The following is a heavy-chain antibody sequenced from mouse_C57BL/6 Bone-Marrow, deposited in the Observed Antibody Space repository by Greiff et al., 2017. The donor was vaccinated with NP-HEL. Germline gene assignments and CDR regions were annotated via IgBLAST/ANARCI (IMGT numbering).Heavy chain of an antibody. CDR1: GFTFSSYG. V-gene: IGHV5-6*01. Sequence: EVKLVESGGDLVKPGGSLKLSCAASGFTFSSYGMSWVRQTPDKRLEWVATISSGGSYTYYPDSVKGRFTISRDNAKNTLYLQMSSLKSEDTAMYYCARQGSPFAYWGQGTLVTVSA. D-gene: IGHD1-1*02. CDR3: ARQGSPFAY. J-gene: IGHJ3*01. CDR2: ISSGGSYT.